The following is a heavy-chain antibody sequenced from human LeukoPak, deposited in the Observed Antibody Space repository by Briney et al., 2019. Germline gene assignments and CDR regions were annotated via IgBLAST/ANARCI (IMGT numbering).Heavy chain of an antibody. Sequence: GGSLRLSCAASGFTFSSYAMSWVRQAPGKGLEWVSGISGSGDNTYYADSVKGRFTISRDNSKNTLYLQMNSLRAEDTAVYYCARDGPPAGAGDFDYWGQGTPVTVSS. CDR3: ARDGPPAGAGDFDY. CDR1: GFTFSSYA. V-gene: IGHV3-23*01. D-gene: IGHD2-2*01. J-gene: IGHJ4*02. CDR2: ISGSGDNT.